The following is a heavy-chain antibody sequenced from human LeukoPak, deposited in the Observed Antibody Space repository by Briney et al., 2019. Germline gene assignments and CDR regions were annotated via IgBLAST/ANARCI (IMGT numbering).Heavy chain of an antibody. D-gene: IGHD2-8*02. V-gene: IGHV4-59*01. CDR2: IYYSGST. J-gene: IGHJ4*02. CDR3: ARAVAYGIDTGYFDY. Sequence: SSETLSLTCTVSGGSINSYYWSWIRQPPERGLEWIGYIYYSGSTNYDPSLKSRVAISVDNSKNQFSLKLSSVTAADTAVYYCARAVAYGIDTGYFDYWGQGTLVTVSS. CDR1: GGSINSYY.